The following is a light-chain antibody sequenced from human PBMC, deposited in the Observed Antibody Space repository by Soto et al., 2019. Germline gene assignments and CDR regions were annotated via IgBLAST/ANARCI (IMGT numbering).Light chain of an antibody. CDR3: LQDYLYPLT. CDR2: AAS. CDR1: QGIGND. Sequence: ALQMTQSPSSLSASVGDRVTITCRASQGIGNDLGWYQQRPGKAPKLLIYAASSLQSGVPSRFSGSGYGTDFTLTISSLQPEDFATYYCLQDYLYPLTFGGGTKVEIK. V-gene: IGKV1-6*01. J-gene: IGKJ4*01.